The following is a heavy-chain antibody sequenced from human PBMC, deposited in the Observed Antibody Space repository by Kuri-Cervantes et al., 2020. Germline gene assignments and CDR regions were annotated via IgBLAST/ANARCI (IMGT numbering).Heavy chain of an antibody. J-gene: IGHJ4*02. D-gene: IGHD3-22*01. CDR1: GFTFSSYG. CDR2: ISSGGRIQ. V-gene: IGHV3-30*18. CDR3: AKDGGIVVAKYYFDY. Sequence: GESLKISCAASGFTFSSYGMQWVRQAPGKGLEWVAVISSGGRIQHYADSVKGRFTISRDNSKNTLYLQMNSLRAEDTAVYYCAKDGGIVVAKYYFDYWGQGTLVTVSS.